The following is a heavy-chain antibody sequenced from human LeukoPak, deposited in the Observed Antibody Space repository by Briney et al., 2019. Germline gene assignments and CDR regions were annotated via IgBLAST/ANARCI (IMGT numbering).Heavy chain of an antibody. J-gene: IGHJ3*01. CDR1: GFTFSSYC. CDR2: IKQDGSEK. Sequence: GGSLRLASAASGFTFSSYCMNWVRQAPGKGLEWVANIKQDGSEKYSVDSLKGRFTISRANAKNSLYLQMNSLRAEDTAVYYCVRDGVGAYYFWGQGTMVTVSS. CDR3: VRDGVGAYYF. V-gene: IGHV3-7*04. D-gene: IGHD2-8*01.